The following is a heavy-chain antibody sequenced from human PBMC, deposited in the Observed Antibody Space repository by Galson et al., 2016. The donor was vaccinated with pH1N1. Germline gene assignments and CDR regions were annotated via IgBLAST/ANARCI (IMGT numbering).Heavy chain of an antibody. CDR2: IYYIGST. V-gene: IGHV4-31*03. CDR3: ARNAWDGSGLNYFDS. Sequence: TRSLTCSVSGASVRSGGQYWTWIRQVPGKGLEWIGFIYYIGSTGYNPSLKSRVSMSLDMSKKQFSLNLRSVTAADTAVYYCARNAWDGSGLNYFDSWGQGILVSVSS. D-gene: IGHD3-22*01. CDR1: GASVRSGGQY. J-gene: IGHJ5*01.